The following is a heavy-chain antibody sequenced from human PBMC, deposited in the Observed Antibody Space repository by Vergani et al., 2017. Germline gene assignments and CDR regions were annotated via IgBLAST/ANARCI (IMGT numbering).Heavy chain of an antibody. J-gene: IGHJ4*02. CDR2: INHSGST. CDR1: GGSFSGYY. D-gene: IGHD6-13*01. V-gene: IGHV4-34*01. CDR3: ASGTAAVPLIDY. Sequence: QVQLQESGPGLVKPSETLSLTCAVYGGSFSGYYWSWIRQPPGKGLEWIGEINHSGSTNYNPSLKSRVTISVDTSKNQFSLKLSSVTAADTAVYYCASGTAAVPLIDYWGQGTLVTVSS.